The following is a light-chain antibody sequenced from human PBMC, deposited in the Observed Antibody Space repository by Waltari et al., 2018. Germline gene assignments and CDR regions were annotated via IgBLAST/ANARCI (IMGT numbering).Light chain of an antibody. CDR2: DVS. CDR3: CSFTSSSTWV. J-gene: IGLJ3*02. CDR1: TSDLGGYNY. Sequence: QSALTQPASVSGSPGQSITISCTGTTSDLGGYNYVSWYQQHPGKAPQLIIFDVSSRPSVVSNRFSGSKSGNTASLIISGLQAEDEADYYCCSFTSSSTWVFGGGTKLTVL. V-gene: IGLV2-14*03.